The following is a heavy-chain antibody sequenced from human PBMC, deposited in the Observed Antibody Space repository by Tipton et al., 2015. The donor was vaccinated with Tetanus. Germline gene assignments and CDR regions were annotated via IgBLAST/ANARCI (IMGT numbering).Heavy chain of an antibody. V-gene: IGHV4-31*03. CDR1: GGSITSGGYY. CDR2: IYYSGST. J-gene: IGHJ4*02. Sequence: GLVKPSQTLSLTCTVSGGSITSGGYYWSWIRQHPGKGLEWNGDIYYSGSTYYNPSLKSRLTMSVDTSKNQFSLKLNSMDAADTAVYYCARHGDNAFFDYWGQGTLVTVSS. CDR3: ARHGDNAFFDY. D-gene: IGHD4-17*01.